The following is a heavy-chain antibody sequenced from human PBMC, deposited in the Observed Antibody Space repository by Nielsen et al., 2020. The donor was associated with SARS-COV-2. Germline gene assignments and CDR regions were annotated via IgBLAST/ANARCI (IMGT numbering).Heavy chain of an antibody. CDR3: ARGYCTSGVCPYSFAY. CDR1: GFTFSTYT. Sequence: GESLKISCAASGFTFSTYTMNWVRQAPGKGLEWVSSIISSSNYIYYADSLKGRFTISRDNAKDSLYLQMNSLRAEDTAVYYCARGYCTSGVCPYSFAYWGQGTLVTVSS. CDR2: IISSSNYI. D-gene: IGHD2-8*01. V-gene: IGHV3-21*01. J-gene: IGHJ4*02.